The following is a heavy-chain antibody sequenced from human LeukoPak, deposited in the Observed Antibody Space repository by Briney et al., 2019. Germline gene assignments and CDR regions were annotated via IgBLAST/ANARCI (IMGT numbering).Heavy chain of an antibody. CDR2: INRSGSP. D-gene: IGHD7-27*01. CDR1: GGSFSGDI. V-gene: IGHV4-34*01. CDR3: ARVGTY. J-gene: IGHJ4*02. Sequence: PSETLSLTCAVYGGSFSGDIWGWIRQPPGKGLEWIGEINRSGSPNYNPSLKSRVTISVDTSKNQFSLNLSSVTAADTAVYYCARVGTYWGQGTLVTVSS.